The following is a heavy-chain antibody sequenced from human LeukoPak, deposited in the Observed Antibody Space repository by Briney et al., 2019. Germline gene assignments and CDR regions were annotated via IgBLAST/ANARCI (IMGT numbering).Heavy chain of an antibody. CDR3: ARDREYCSGGSCYSNDAFDI. V-gene: IGHV4-59*01. Sequence: SETLSLTCTVSGGSISSYYWSWIRQPPGKGLEWIGYIYYSGSTNHNPSLKSRVTISVDTSKNQFSLKLSSVTAADTAVYYCARDREYCSGGSCYSNDAFDIWGQGTVVTVSS. D-gene: IGHD2-15*01. CDR1: GGSISSYY. CDR2: IYYSGST. J-gene: IGHJ3*02.